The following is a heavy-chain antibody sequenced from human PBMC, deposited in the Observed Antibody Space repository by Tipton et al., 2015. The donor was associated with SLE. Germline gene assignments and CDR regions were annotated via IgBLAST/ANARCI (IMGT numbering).Heavy chain of an antibody. CDR3: ARAALQLWHDY. CDR2: IYSRGST. J-gene: IGHJ4*02. CDR1: GGSISSYY. D-gene: IGHD5-24*01. V-gene: IGHV4-4*07. Sequence: GLVKPSETLSLTCTVSGGSISSYYWSWIRQPAGKGLEWIGRIYSRGSTDYNPSLKSRVTISVDTSENQFSLKLSSVTAADTAVYYCARAALQLWHDYWGQGTLVTVSS.